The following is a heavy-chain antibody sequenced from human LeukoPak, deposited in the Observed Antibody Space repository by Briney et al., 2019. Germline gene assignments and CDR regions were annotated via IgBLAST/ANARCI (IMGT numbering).Heavy chain of an antibody. Sequence: PSETLSLTCTVSGGSVSNGDYFWSWIRQPPGKELEWIGYLYYSGSTDYSPSLKSRVTISLDTSKNQFSLKLRSVTAADTAVYYCARGMRYCGGDCYLPWFVPWGQGTLVTVSS. CDR2: LYYSGST. CDR3: ARGMRYCGGDCYLPWFVP. CDR1: GGSVSNGDYF. J-gene: IGHJ5*02. D-gene: IGHD2-21*02. V-gene: IGHV4-61*08.